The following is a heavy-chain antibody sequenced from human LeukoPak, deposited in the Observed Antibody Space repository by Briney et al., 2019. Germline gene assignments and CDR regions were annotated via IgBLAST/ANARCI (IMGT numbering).Heavy chain of an antibody. CDR1: GGTFSSYA. CDR3: ATGRPWDLLNY. CDR2: FDPEDGET. Sequence: GASVKVSCKASGGTFSSYAISWVRQAPGKGLEWMGGFDPEDGETIYAQKFQGRVTMTEDTSTDTAYMELSSLRSEDTAVYYCATGRPWDLLNYWGQGTLVTVSS. J-gene: IGHJ4*02. D-gene: IGHD1-26*01. V-gene: IGHV1-24*01.